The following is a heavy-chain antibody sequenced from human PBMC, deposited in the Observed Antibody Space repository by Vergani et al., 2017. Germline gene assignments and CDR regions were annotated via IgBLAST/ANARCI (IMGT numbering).Heavy chain of an antibody. CDR1: GFTVSSNY. Sequence: EVQLVESGGGLVQPGGSLRLSCTASGFTVSSNYISWVRQAPGKGLEWVSVISARYPSTYYADSVKGRFTISRDNSKNMLYLQMNSLRAEDTAVYYCARLSYDTTPYLQGGYDCWGQGTLVSVSS. J-gene: IGHJ4*02. CDR2: ISARYPST. D-gene: IGHD3-22*01. CDR3: ARLSYDTTPYLQGGYDC. V-gene: IGHV3-66*04.